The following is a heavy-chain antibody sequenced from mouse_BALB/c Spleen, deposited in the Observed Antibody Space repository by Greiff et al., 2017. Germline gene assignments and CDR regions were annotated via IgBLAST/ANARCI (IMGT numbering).Heavy chain of an antibody. CDR3: ARDYAMDY. Sequence: VQLQQSGAALVKPGASVKLSCTASGFNIKDTSMHWVKQRPEQGLEWIGRIDPANGNTKYDPKFQGKATITADTSSNTAYLQLSSLTSEDTAVYYCARDYAMDYWGQGTSVTVSS. J-gene: IGHJ4*01. V-gene: IGHV14-3*02. CDR2: IDPANGNT. CDR1: GFNIKDTS.